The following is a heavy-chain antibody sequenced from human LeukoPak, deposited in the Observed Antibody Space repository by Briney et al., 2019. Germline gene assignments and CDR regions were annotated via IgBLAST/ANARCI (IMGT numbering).Heavy chain of an antibody. J-gene: IGHJ4*02. CDR1: GYTFTGYY. V-gene: IGHV1-2*06. D-gene: IGHD6-6*01. Sequence: ASVKVSCKASGYTFTGYYMHWVRQAPGQGLEGMGRINPNSGGTNYAQKFQGRVTMTRDTSISTAYMELSRLRSDDTAVYYCAREGRYSSSSGTFDYWGQGTLVTVSS. CDR3: AREGRYSSSSGTFDY. CDR2: INPNSGGT.